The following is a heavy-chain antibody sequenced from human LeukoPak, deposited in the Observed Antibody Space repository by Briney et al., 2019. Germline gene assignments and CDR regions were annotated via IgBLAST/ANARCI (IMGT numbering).Heavy chain of an antibody. CDR1: GFTFDDYA. CDR3: ATALTDLDY. V-gene: IGHV3-9*01. CDR2: ISWNSGSI. J-gene: IGHJ4*02. Sequence: GRTLRLSCAASGFTFDDYAMHWVRQAPGKGLEWVSGISWNSGSIGYADSVKGRFTISRDNAKNSLYLQMNSLRAEDTAVYYCATALTDLDYWGQGTLVTVSS.